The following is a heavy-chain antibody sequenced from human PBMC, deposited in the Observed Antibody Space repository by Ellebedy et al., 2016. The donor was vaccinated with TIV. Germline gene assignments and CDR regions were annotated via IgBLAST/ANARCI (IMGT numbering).Heavy chain of an antibody. D-gene: IGHD3-22*01. CDR2: VYYSGSP. CDR3: ARAANYYDSFGAHRKYYGMDV. Sequence: MPSETLSLTCDVSGGFVNSSRHYWAWIRQPPGKGLEWIGSVYYSGSPYYNPSFKSRVTLSADTSKNQFSLKLSSVTAADTAVYYCARAANYYDSFGAHRKYYGMDVWGQGTTVTVSS. J-gene: IGHJ6*02. CDR1: GGFVNSSRHY. V-gene: IGHV4-39*01.